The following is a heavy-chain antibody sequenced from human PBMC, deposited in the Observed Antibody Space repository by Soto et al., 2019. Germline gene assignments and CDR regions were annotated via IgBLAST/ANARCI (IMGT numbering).Heavy chain of an antibody. CDR1: GGYISSGDYP. J-gene: IGHJ3*01. V-gene: IGHV4-30-2*01. CDR3: ATYRKIFQT. Sequence: TLSLTCAVSGGYISSGDYPWSWMRQPPGKGREWMGFIYASGSTYYNSSLKSRVTIWVDRSKNHFFLNLTSVTGADTAVYYCATYRKIFQTWGQGTRVTV. D-gene: IGHD3-3*01. CDR2: IYASGST.